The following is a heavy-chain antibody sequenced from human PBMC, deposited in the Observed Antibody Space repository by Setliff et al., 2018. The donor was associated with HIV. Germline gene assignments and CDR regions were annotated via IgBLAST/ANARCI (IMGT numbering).Heavy chain of an antibody. CDR1: GGSFSGYY. J-gene: IGHJ4*02. CDR3: ARRGSYYGDFDY. CDR2: INHSGST. V-gene: IGHV4-34*01. Sequence: SETLSLTCAVYGGSFSGYYWSWIRQPPGKGLEWIGEINHSGSTNYNPSLKSRVTMSVDTSKNQFSLKLSSVTAADTAVYYCARRGSYYGDFDYWGQGTLVTVSS. D-gene: IGHD1-26*01.